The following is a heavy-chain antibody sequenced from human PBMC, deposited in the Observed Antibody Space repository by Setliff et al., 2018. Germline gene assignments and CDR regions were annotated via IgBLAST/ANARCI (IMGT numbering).Heavy chain of an antibody. CDR1: GDPMSSRRYY. D-gene: IGHD3-3*01. CDR2: IYTSWST. J-gene: IGHJ6*03. Sequence: LSLTCTVSGDPMSSRRYYWAWIRQPAGKGLEWIGQIYTSWSTNYNPSLKSRVTISLETSKNQFSLNLSSVTAADAAVYYCARMSGFLYMDVWGKGTTVTVSS. V-gene: IGHV4-61*09. CDR3: ARMSGFLYMDV.